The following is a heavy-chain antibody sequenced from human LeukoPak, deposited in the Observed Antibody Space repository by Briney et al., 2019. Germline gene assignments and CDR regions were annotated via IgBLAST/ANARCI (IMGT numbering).Heavy chain of an antibody. V-gene: IGHV1-8*02. CDR2: MNPNSGNT. D-gene: IGHD3-16*02. CDR3: ARGAPRYVWGSYPLGGYMDV. Sequence: GGPVKVSCKASGYTFTSYDINWVRQATGQGLEWMGWMNPNSGNTGYAQKFQGRVTMTRNTSISTAYMELSSRRSEDTAVYYCARGAPRYVWGSYPLGGYMDVWGKGTTVTISS. CDR1: GYTFTSYD. J-gene: IGHJ6*03.